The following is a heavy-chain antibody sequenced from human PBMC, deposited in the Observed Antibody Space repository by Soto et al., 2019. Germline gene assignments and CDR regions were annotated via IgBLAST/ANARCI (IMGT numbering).Heavy chain of an antibody. CDR2: INHSGAS. CDR1: GVSFSDYS. J-gene: IGHJ3*02. Sequence: SETLSLTCAVYGVSFSDYSWTWIRQSPGKGLEWIGEINHSGASYYNPSLESRVTISVDTSKNQFSLKLTSVTAADTAVYYCARRYGTASDIWRHGTMVTVS. D-gene: IGHD4-17*01. V-gene: IGHV4-34*01. CDR3: ARRYGTASDI.